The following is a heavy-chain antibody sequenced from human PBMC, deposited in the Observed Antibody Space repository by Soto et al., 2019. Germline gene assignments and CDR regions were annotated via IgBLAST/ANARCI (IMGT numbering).Heavy chain of an antibody. Sequence: PGESLKISCKGSGYSFTSYWIGWVRQMPGKGLEWMGIIYPGDSDTRYSPSFQGQVTIPADKSISTAYLQWGSLKASDTAMYYCARRYCSSTSCPFDYWGQGTLVTVSS. CDR3: ARRYCSSTSCPFDY. CDR2: IYPGDSDT. D-gene: IGHD2-2*01. V-gene: IGHV5-51*01. J-gene: IGHJ4*02. CDR1: GYSFTSYW.